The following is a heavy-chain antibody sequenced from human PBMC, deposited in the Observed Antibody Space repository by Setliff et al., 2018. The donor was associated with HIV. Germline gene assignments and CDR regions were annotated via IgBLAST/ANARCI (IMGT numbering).Heavy chain of an antibody. V-gene: IGHV4-61*09. CDR1: GGSISSGSYY. CDR3: ARDWAEDYYGSGSFQY. D-gene: IGHD3-10*01. CDR2: IYTRGST. Sequence: SETLSLTCTVSGGSISSGSYYWSWIRQPAGKGLEWIGHIYTRGSTNYNPSLKSRVTISVDTSKNQFSLKLSSVTAADTAVYYCARDWAEDYYGSGSFQYWGQGTLVTVSS. J-gene: IGHJ1*01.